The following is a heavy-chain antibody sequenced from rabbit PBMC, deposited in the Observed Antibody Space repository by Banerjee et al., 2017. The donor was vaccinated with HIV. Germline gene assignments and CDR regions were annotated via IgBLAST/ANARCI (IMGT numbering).Heavy chain of an antibody. J-gene: IGHJ4*01. Sequence: QEQLEESGGDLVKPEGSLTLTCTASGFSFSSSYWICWVRQAPGKGLEWIACIYAGSSDSTYYASWAKGRFTISSTSSTTVTLQMTSLTAADTATYFCARDLAVVIGWNFNLWGPGTLVTVS. CDR3: ARDLAVVIGWNFNL. CDR1: GFSFSSSYW. V-gene: IGHV1S45*01. D-gene: IGHD1-1*01. CDR2: IYAGSSDST.